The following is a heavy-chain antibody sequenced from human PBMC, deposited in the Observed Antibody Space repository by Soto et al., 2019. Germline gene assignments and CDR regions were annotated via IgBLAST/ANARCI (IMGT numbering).Heavy chain of an antibody. J-gene: IGHJ4*02. CDR2: IYYSGNT. D-gene: IGHD2-2*02. CDR1: GGSVSSGSYY. CDR3: ARGNYLTPYLFDY. Sequence: QVQLQESGPGLVKPSETLSLTCTVSGGSVSSGSYYWSWIRQPPGKGLEWIGFIYYSGNTNYNPPXXXRXAISVDTSKNQFSLRLSSVTAADTAVYYCARGNYLTPYLFDYWGQGTLVTVSS. V-gene: IGHV4-61*01.